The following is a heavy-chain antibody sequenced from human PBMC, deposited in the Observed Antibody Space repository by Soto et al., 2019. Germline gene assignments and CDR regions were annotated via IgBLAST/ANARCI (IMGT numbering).Heavy chain of an antibody. CDR2: ISAYNGNT. D-gene: IGHD6-19*01. V-gene: IGHV1-18*01. Sequence: ASVKVSCKASGYTFTSYGISWVLQAPGQGLEWMGWISAYNGNTNYAQKLQGRVTMTTDTSTSTAYMELRSLRSDDTAVYYCARESYSSGWYYYFDYWGQGTLVTVSS. CDR1: GYTFTSYG. J-gene: IGHJ4*02. CDR3: ARESYSSGWYYYFDY.